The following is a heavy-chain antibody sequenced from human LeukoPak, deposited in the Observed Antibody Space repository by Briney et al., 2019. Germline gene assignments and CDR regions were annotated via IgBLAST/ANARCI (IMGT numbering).Heavy chain of an antibody. Sequence: SQTLSLTCAISGDSVSSNRATWNWIRQSPSRGLEWLGRTYYGSGWSIEYASSVRSRLTIHSDTSRNQFSLQVTSVTPEDTAVYYCARSSEVGAFDVWGQGIMVIVSS. V-gene: IGHV6-1*01. CDR2: TYYGSGWSI. CDR1: GDSVSSNRAT. J-gene: IGHJ3*01. CDR3: ARSSEVGAFDV.